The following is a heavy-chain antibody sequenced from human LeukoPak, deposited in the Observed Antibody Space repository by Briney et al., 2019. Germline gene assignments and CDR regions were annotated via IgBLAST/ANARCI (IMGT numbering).Heavy chain of an antibody. D-gene: IGHD6-19*01. CDR1: GFTFSSYA. J-gene: IGHJ4*02. CDR2: ISGSGGST. Sequence: PGGSLRLCCAASGFTFSSYAMSWVRQAPGKGLEWVSAISGSGGSTYYADSVKGRLTISRDNSKNTLYLQMNSLRAEDTAVYYCAKDRGYSSGWYPFDYWGQGTLVTVSS. CDR3: AKDRGYSSGWYPFDY. V-gene: IGHV3-23*01.